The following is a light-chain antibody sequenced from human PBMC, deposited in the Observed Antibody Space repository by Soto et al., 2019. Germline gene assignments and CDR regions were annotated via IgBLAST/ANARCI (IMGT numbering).Light chain of an antibody. CDR3: QQRSNWPRFT. V-gene: IGKV3-11*01. J-gene: IGKJ3*01. CDR2: VAS. Sequence: EIVLTQSPATLSLSPGERATLSCRASQSVSNYLAWYQQKPGQAPRLLIYVASNRATGIPARFSGSGSGTDFTLTISSLEPEDFAVYYCQQRSNWPRFTFGPGTKVDIK. CDR1: QSVSNY.